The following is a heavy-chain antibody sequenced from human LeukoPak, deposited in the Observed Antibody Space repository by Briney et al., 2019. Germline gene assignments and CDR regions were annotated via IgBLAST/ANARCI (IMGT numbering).Heavy chain of an antibody. J-gene: IGHJ4*02. V-gene: IGHV4-59*01. CDR1: GGSISGYY. CDR2: IYNTGST. CDR3: ARRIPRSANLDY. Sequence: SETLPVTCTVSGGSISGYYWSWIRQPPGKELEYIGNIYNTGSTNYNPSLKSRVTISVDTSKNQFSLKLTSVTAADTAVYYCARRIPRSANLDYWGQGALVTVSP. D-gene: IGHD2-15*01.